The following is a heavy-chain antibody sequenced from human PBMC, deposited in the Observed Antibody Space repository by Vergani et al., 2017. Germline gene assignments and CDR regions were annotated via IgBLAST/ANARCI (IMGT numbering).Heavy chain of an antibody. V-gene: IGHV1-69*01. Sequence: QVQLVQSGAEVKKPGSSVKVSCKASGGTFSSYAISWVRQAPGLGLEWMGGIIPIFGTANYAQKFQGRVTITADESTSTAYMELSSLRAEDTAVYYCARGQRAVLRYFDWLLPYWGQGTLVTVSS. J-gene: IGHJ4*02. CDR1: GGTFSSYA. CDR3: ARGQRAVLRYFDWLLPY. CDR2: IIPIFGTA. D-gene: IGHD3-9*01.